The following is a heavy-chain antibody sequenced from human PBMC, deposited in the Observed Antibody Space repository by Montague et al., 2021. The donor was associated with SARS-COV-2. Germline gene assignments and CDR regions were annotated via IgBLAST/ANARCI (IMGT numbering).Heavy chain of an antibody. CDR1: GGSISSSSYY. Sequence: SETLSLTCTVSGGSISSSSYYWGWIRQPPGKGLEWIGYIYYSGSTYYNPSLKSRVTIPVDTSKNQFSLKLSSVTAAVTAVYYCARQTMGSVTIFGVVMHNRWLDPWGQGTLVTVSS. J-gene: IGHJ5*02. V-gene: IGHV4-39*01. CDR2: IYYSGST. D-gene: IGHD3-3*01. CDR3: ARQTMGSVTIFGVVMHNRWLDP.